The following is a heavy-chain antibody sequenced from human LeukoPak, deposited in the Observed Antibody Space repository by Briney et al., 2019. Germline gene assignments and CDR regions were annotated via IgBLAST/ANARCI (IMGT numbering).Heavy chain of an antibody. Sequence: GSLRLSCTASGFTFSSYSMNWVRQAPGQGLEWISYISSGGSTVYYADSVKGRFTVSRDNAENALFLQMNSPRVEDTAVYYCARDMRGGFSSGGADCWGQGALVTVSS. D-gene: IGHD3-10*01. J-gene: IGHJ4*02. CDR3: ARDMRGGFSSGGADC. CDR1: GFTFSSYS. V-gene: IGHV3-48*01. CDR2: ISSGGSTV.